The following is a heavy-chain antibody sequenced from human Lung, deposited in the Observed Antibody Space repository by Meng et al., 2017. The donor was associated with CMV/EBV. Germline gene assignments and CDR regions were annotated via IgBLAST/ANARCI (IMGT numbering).Heavy chain of an antibody. Sequence: KDSGYTFTGYYMHWVRQAPGQGLEWMGWINPNSGGTNYAQKFQGRVTMTRDTSISTAYMELSRLRSDDTAVYYCARVWKPGIAAAEYWGQGTLVTVSS. CDR3: ARVWKPGIAAAEY. CDR1: GYTFTGYY. V-gene: IGHV1-2*02. J-gene: IGHJ4*02. CDR2: INPNSGGT. D-gene: IGHD6-13*01.